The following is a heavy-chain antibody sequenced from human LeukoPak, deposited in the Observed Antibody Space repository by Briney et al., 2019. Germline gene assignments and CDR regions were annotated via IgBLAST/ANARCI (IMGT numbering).Heavy chain of an antibody. CDR1: GGSFSGYY. V-gene: IGHV4-34*01. CDR3: ASPPYYYDSSGYYHDAFDI. CDR2: INHSGST. D-gene: IGHD3-22*01. J-gene: IGHJ3*02. Sequence: PSETLSLTCAVYGGSFSGYYWSWIRQPPGKGLEWIGEINHSGSTNYDPSLKSRVTISVDTSKNQFSLKLSSVTAADTAVYYCASPPYYYDSSGYYHDAFDIWGQGTMVTVSP.